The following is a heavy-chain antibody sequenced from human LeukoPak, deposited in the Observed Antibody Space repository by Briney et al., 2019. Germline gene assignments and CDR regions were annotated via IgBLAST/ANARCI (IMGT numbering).Heavy chain of an antibody. D-gene: IGHD3-10*01. CDR1: GYTFTDYY. CDR2: NNPNSGGT. CDR3: ASYMVRGAIIIDY. J-gene: IGHJ4*02. V-gene: IGHV1-2*02. Sequence: ASVKVSCKASGYTFTDYYIHWVRQAPGQGLEWMGWNNPNSGGTYYAQTFQGRVTMTRDTSISTAYMELSRLRSDDTAVYYCASYMVRGAIIIDYWGQGTLVTVSS.